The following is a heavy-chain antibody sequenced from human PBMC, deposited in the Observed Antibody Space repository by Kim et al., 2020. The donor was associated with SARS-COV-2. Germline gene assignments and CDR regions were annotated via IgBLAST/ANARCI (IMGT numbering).Heavy chain of an antibody. CDR1: GFTFRTYS. D-gene: IGHD5-18*01. V-gene: IGHV3-21*01. CDR2: ISSSSSYI. Sequence: GGSLRLSCAASGFTFRTYSINWVRQAPGKGLEWVSSISSSSSYIYYADSVKGRFTISRDDAKNSLYLQMNSLGAEDTAVYYCARDRWDSYGYRYFDLWGRGTLVTVSS. CDR3: ARDRWDSYGYRYFDL. J-gene: IGHJ2*01.